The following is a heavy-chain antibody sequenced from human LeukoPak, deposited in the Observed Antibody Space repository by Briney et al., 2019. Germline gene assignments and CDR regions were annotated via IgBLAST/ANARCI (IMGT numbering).Heavy chain of an antibody. D-gene: IGHD2/OR15-2a*01. CDR2: IYHSGST. Sequence: SETLPLTCAVSGGSISSGDYSWSWIRQPPGKGLEWIGYIYHSGSTYYNPSLKSRVTISVDRSKNQFSLKLSSVTAADTAGYYCARVFLRRMDVWGQGTTVTVSS. J-gene: IGHJ6*02. CDR3: ARVFLRRMDV. CDR1: GGSISSGDYS. V-gene: IGHV4-30-2*01.